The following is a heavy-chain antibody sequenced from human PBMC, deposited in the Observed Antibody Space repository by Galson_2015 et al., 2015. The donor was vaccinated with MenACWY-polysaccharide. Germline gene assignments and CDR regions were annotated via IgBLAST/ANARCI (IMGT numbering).Heavy chain of an antibody. V-gene: IGHV6-1*01. J-gene: IGHJ4*02. D-gene: IGHD6-13*01. CDR2: TYYRSKWYH. CDR1: GDSVSSNSAA. CDR3: ARTCPPYSRTWYECFDY. Sequence: CAISGDSVSSNSAAWNWIRQSPSRGLEWLGRTYYRSKWYHDYPVSVKSRITINPDTSKNQFSLQLNSVTPDDTALYYCARTCPPYSRTWYECFDYWDQGTLVPVSS.